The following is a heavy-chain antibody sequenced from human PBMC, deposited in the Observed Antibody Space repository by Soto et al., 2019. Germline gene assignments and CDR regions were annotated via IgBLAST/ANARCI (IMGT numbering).Heavy chain of an antibody. V-gene: IGHV3-23*01. Sequence: GGSLRLSCAASGFTFSSYAMSWVRQAPGKGLEWVSAISGSGGSTYYADSVKGRFTISRDNSKNTLYLQMNSLRAEDTAVYYCAKDSFNYYDSSGYYYFDYWGQGTLVTVSS. CDR3: AKDSFNYYDSSGYYYFDY. CDR2: ISGSGGST. CDR1: GFTFSSYA. J-gene: IGHJ4*02. D-gene: IGHD3-22*01.